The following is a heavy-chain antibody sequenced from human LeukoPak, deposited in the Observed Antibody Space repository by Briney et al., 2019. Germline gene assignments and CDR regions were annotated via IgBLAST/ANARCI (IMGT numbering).Heavy chain of an antibody. CDR1: GFTFSSYS. Sequence: GGSLRLSCAASGFTFSSYSMNWVRQAPGKGLEWVSSISSSSSYIYYADSVKGRFTISRDNAKNSLYLQMNSLRAEDTAVYYCARDGVSRFGESPGSYYYYYMDVWGKGTTVTVSS. D-gene: IGHD3-10*01. V-gene: IGHV3-21*01. J-gene: IGHJ6*03. CDR3: ARDGVSRFGESPGSYYYYYMDV. CDR2: ISSSSSYI.